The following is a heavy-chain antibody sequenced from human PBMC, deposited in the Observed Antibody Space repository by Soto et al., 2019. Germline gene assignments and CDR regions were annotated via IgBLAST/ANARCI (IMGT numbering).Heavy chain of an antibody. V-gene: IGHV3-23*01. J-gene: IGHJ4*02. CDR1: GVTFSNYA. Sequence: GGSLRLSCTASGVTFSNYAMSWVRQAPGKGLEWVSTFSSGGGGTYYADSMKGRFTISRDNSKNTLSLQMNSLRAEDTAVYYCTKANRYCSGANCFTFDYWGLGTLVTVSS. CDR2: FSSGGGGT. D-gene: IGHD2-15*01. CDR3: TKANRYCSGANCFTFDY.